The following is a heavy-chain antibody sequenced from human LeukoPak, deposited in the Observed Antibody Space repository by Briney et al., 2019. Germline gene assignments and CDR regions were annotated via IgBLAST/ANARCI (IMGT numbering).Heavy chain of an antibody. CDR2: ISYSGET. V-gene: IGHV4-59*03. CDR1: GGSFSSDY. D-gene: IGHD4-17*01. J-gene: IGHJ2*01. Sequence: SQTLSLTCTVSGGSFSSDYWSWIRQSPGKGLEWIGYISYSGETKYSPSLKSRVTMSGDRSKNTFSLRMTSVTAVDTAVYFCAKSHPAVTTTDWYFDLWGRGTLVTISS. CDR3: AKSHPAVTTTDWYFDL.